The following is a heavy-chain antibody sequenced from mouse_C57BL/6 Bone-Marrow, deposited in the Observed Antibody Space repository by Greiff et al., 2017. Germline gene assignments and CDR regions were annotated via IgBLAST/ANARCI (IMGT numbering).Heavy chain of an antibody. D-gene: IGHD2-14*01. CDR3: AKSRYDGAMDY. J-gene: IGHJ4*01. CDR1: GYSFTDYY. Sequence: EVQLQESGPELVKPGASVKISCKASGYSFTDYYMNWVKQSHGQSLEWIGVINPSYGTTSYNQKFKGKATLTVAQSSSTAYMQLNSLTSEDSAVYYCAKSRYDGAMDYWGQGTSVTVSS. V-gene: IGHV1-39*01. CDR2: INPSYGTT.